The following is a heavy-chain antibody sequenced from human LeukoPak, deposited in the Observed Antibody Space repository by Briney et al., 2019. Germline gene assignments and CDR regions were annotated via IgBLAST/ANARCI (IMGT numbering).Heavy chain of an antibody. Sequence: SETLSLTCTVSGGSISSGGYYWSWIRQHPGKGLEWIGYSYYSGSTYYNASLKSRVTISVDTSKNQFSLKLSSVPAADTAVYYCARDAEVIAAAGTRPWFDPWGQGTLVTASS. CDR1: GGSISSGGYY. CDR3: ARDAEVIAAAGTRPWFDP. J-gene: IGHJ5*02. D-gene: IGHD6-13*01. V-gene: IGHV4-31*03. CDR2: SYYSGST.